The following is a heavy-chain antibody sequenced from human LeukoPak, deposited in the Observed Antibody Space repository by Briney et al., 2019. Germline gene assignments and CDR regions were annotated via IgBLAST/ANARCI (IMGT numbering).Heavy chain of an antibody. V-gene: IGHV3-66*01. J-gene: IGHJ4*02. CDR2: IYSSVST. Sequence: PGGSLRLSCADSGFTVSSNYMRWVRQAPGKGLEWVSVIYSSVSTHYADSVKGRFTISRDNSKNTLYLQMNSLRAEDTAVYYCARDRLHYDSLTGYPADWGQGTLVTVSS. CDR1: GFTVSSNY. D-gene: IGHD3-9*01. CDR3: ARDRLHYDSLTGYPAD.